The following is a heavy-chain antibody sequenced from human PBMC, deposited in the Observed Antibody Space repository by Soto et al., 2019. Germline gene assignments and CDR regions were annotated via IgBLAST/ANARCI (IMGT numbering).Heavy chain of an antibody. J-gene: IGHJ4*02. D-gene: IGHD2-15*01. Sequence: QVQLVESGGGVVQPGRSLRLSCAASGFTFSSYAMHWVRQAPGKGLEWVAVISYDGSNKYYADSVKGRLTISRDNSKNTLYLQMNSLRAEDTAVYYCARGDIVVVVAATIDYWGQGTLVTVSS. CDR3: ARGDIVVVVAATIDY. V-gene: IGHV3-30-3*01. CDR1: GFTFSSYA. CDR2: ISYDGSNK.